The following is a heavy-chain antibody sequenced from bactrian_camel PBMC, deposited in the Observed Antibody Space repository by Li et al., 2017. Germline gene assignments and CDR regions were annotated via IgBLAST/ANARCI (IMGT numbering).Heavy chain of an antibody. CDR3: AAGSGVILPLDSKEYGL. V-gene: IGHV3S1*01. J-gene: IGHJ4*01. Sequence: HVQLVESGGGSVQTGGSLRLSCAGSGYSYSSVCRAWFRQVPGKEREGVAALFTGSGRTAYADSVKGRFTISRDMSKNTIDLQMNSLKPEDTAMYYCAAGSGVILPLDSKEYGLWGQGTQVTVS. CDR1: GYSYSSVC. CDR2: LFTGSGRT. D-gene: IGHD2*01.